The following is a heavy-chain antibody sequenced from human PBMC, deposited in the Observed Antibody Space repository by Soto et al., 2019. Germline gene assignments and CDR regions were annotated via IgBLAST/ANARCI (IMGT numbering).Heavy chain of an antibody. D-gene: IGHD5-12*01. V-gene: IGHV1-2*02. CDR2: INPNSGGT. J-gene: IGHJ5*02. CDR3: ARGGGRGYNELDP. CDR1: GYTFTAYY. Sequence: QVQLVQSGAEVKMPGASVKVSCKASGYTFTAYYMHWVRQAPGQGLEWMGWINPNSGGTYHAQNFQGRVTMTRDTSTTTAYMELASLRSDDTAVYYCARGGGRGYNELDPWGHGTLVTVSS.